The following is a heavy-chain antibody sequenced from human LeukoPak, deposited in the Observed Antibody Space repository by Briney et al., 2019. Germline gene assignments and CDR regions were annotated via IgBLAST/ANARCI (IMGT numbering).Heavy chain of an antibody. CDR1: GYTFTSYA. CDR3: ARDSSISARGYYYYMDV. Sequence: ASVKVSCKASGYTFTSYAMHWVRQAPGQRLEWMGWINAGNGNTKYSQKFQGRVTITTDESTSTAYMELSSLRSEDTAVYYCARDSSISARGYYYYMDVWRKGTTVTVSS. D-gene: IGHD6-6*01. J-gene: IGHJ6*03. V-gene: IGHV1-3*01. CDR2: INAGNGNT.